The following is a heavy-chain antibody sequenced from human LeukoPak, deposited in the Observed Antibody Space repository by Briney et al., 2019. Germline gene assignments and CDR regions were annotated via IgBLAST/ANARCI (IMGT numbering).Heavy chain of an antibody. D-gene: IGHD5-24*01. J-gene: IGHJ4*02. CDR1: GGSISSGGYS. Sequence: SETLSLTCAVSGGSISSGGYSWSWIRQPPGKGLEWIGYVYHSGSTYYNPSLKSRVTISVDRSKNQFSLKLSSVTAADTAVYYCARGRDGYKPDFDYWGQGTLVTVSS. CDR2: VYHSGST. V-gene: IGHV4-30-2*01. CDR3: ARGRDGYKPDFDY.